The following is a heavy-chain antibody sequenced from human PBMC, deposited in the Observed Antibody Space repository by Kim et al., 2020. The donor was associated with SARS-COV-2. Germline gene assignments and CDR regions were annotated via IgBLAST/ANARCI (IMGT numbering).Heavy chain of an antibody. J-gene: IGHJ6*02. V-gene: IGHV1-46*01. CDR2: INPSGGST. CDR3: AKDFTAVAAAGTDYYYGMDF. D-gene: IGHD6-13*01. Sequence: ASVKVSCKASGYTFTSYYMHWVRQAPGQGLEWMGIINPSGGSTSYAQKFQGRVTMTRDTSTSTVYMELSSLRSEDTAVYYCAKDFTAVAAAGTDYYYGMDFWGQGPRSPSP. CDR1: GYTFTSYY.